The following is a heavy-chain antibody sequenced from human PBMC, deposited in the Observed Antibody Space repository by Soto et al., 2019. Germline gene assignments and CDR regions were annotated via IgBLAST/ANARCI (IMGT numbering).Heavy chain of an antibody. CDR3: ARHDRIGGGMDV. J-gene: IGHJ6*02. Sequence: PXESLTISCKGSGYSFTSYWISGVRQMPGKGLEWMGRIDPSDSYTNYSPSFQGHVTISADKSISTAQLQWSSLKASDTAMYYCARHDRIGGGMDVWGQGTTVTVSS. CDR2: IDPSDSYT. V-gene: IGHV5-10-1*01. CDR1: GYSFTSYW. D-gene: IGHD2-15*01.